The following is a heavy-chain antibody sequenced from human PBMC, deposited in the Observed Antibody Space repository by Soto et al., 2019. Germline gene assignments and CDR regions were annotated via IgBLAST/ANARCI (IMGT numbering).Heavy chain of an antibody. D-gene: IGHD2-15*01. CDR2: IYYSGST. CDR3: ARSPVVAATPNWFDP. V-gene: IGHV4-59*01. Sequence: SETLSLTCAVYGGSFSGYYWSWIRQPPGKGLEWIGYIYYSGSTNYNPSLKSRVTISVDTSKNQFSLKLSSVTAADTAVYYCARSPVVAATPNWFDPWGQGTLVTVSS. J-gene: IGHJ5*02. CDR1: GGSFSGYY.